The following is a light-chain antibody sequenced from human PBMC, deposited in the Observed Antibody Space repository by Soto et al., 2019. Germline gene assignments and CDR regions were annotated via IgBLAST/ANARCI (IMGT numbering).Light chain of an antibody. V-gene: IGKV4-1*01. CDR1: QSVLYSPNNKNY. J-gene: IGKJ1*01. Sequence: DIVMTQSPDSLAVSLSERATFNCKSSQSVLYSPNNKNYLAWYQQKPGQPPKLPIYWASTRESGVPDRFSGSGSGTDFTLTISSLQAEDVAVYYCQQYYSTPWTFGQGTKVGI. CDR3: QQYYSTPWT. CDR2: WAS.